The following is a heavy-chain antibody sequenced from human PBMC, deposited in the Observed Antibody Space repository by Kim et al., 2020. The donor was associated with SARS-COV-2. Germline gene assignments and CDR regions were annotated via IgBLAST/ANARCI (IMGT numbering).Heavy chain of an antibody. V-gene: IGHV4-39*01. D-gene: IGHD2-8*01. Sequence: NPSLESRVPLSVDTSKNQFSLKLSAVTASDTALYYCATHLTYYGSNGHFDNWGQGTLVTVSS. CDR3: ATHLTYYGSNGHFDN. J-gene: IGHJ4*02.